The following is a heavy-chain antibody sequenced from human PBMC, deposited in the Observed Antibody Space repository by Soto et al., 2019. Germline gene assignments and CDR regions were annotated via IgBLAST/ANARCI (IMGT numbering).Heavy chain of an antibody. J-gene: IGHJ4*02. V-gene: IGHV4-39*01. D-gene: IGHD2-15*01. CDR1: GGSINNYY. CDR3: ARHTPAISISDH. CDR2: IYYSGST. Sequence: PSETLSLTCTVSGGSINNYYWGWIRQPPGKGLEWIGSIYYSGSTYYNPSLKSRVTISVDTSKNQFSLKLSSVTAADTAVYYCARHTPAISISDHWGQGTLVTVSS.